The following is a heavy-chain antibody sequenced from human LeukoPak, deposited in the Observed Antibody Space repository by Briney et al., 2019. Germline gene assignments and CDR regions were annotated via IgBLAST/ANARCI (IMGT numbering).Heavy chain of an antibody. CDR3: ARVCGSCYEHYYYYMDV. D-gene: IGHD2-15*01. CDR2: INPNSGGT. Sequence: GASVKVSCKASGYTVTGYYMHWVRQAPGQGLEWMGWINPNSGGTNYAQKFQGRVTMTRDTSISTAYMELSRLRSDDTAVYYCARVCGSCYEHYYYYMDVWGKGTTVTISS. J-gene: IGHJ6*03. V-gene: IGHV1-2*02. CDR1: GYTVTGYY.